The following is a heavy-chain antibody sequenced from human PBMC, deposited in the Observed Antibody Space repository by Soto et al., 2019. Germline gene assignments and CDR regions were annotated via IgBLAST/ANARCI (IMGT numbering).Heavy chain of an antibody. CDR2: ISGYNGNT. Sequence: ASVKVSCKASGYTFTGYYMHWVRQAPGQGLEWMGWISGYNGNTKYAEKFQGRVTMTTDTSTSTAYMELSRLRSDDTAVYYCARDLVCSGGSCSPNPYYYGMGVWGQGPRVTFS. D-gene: IGHD2-15*01. CDR1: GYTFTGYY. V-gene: IGHV1-18*04. J-gene: IGHJ6*02. CDR3: ARDLVCSGGSCSPNPYYYGMGV.